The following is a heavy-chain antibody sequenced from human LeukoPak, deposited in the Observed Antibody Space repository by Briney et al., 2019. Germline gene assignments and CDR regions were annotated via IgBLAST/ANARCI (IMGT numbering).Heavy chain of an antibody. J-gene: IGHJ6*02. CDR3: ARQYSSSWSYYYGMDV. Sequence: GRSLRLSCAASGFAFSSYAMHWVRQAPGKGLEWVAVISYDGSNKYYADSVKGRFTISRDNSKNTLYLQMNSLRAEDTAVYYCARQYSSSWSYYYGMDVWGQGTTVTVSS. D-gene: IGHD6-13*01. V-gene: IGHV3-30-3*01. CDR1: GFAFSSYA. CDR2: ISYDGSNK.